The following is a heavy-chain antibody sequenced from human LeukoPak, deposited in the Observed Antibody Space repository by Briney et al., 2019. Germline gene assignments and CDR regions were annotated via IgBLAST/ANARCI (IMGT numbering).Heavy chain of an antibody. Sequence: GSLRLSCAASGFTFSSYSMNWVRQAPGKGLEWVSSISSSSSYIYYADSVKGRFTISRDNAKNSLYLQMNSLRAEDTAVYYCAREGCGGDCYSSLDYYGMDVWGQGTTVTVSS. D-gene: IGHD2-21*02. J-gene: IGHJ6*02. CDR3: AREGCGGDCYSSLDYYGMDV. V-gene: IGHV3-21*01. CDR1: GFTFSSYS. CDR2: ISSSSSYI.